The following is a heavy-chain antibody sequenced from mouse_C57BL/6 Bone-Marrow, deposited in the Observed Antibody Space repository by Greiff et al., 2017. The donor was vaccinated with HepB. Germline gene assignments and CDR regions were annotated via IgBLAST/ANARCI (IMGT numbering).Heavy chain of an antibody. D-gene: IGHD2-4*01. Sequence: VKLVESGAELVKPGASVKMSCKASGYTFTTYPIEWMKQNHGKSLEWIGNFHPYNDDTKYNEKFKGKATLTVEKSSSTVYLELSRLTSDDSAVYYCSRPDDYAPFAYWGQGTLVTVSA. CDR2: FHPYNDDT. J-gene: IGHJ3*01. V-gene: IGHV1-47*01. CDR1: GYTFTTYP. CDR3: SRPDDYAPFAY.